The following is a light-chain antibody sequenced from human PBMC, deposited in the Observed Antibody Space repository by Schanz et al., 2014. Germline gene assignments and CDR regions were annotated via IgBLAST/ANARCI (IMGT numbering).Light chain of an antibody. CDR2: SNS. CDR3: AAWDDILSGVV. V-gene: IGLV1-44*01. J-gene: IGLJ2*01. CDR1: SSNIGSNS. Sequence: QSVLTQPPSASGTPGQRVTISCSGSSSNIGSNSVNWYQQLPGTAPKLLIYSNSQRPSGVPDRFSGSKSGTSASLAISGLQSEDEADYFCAAWDDILSGVVFGGGTKLTVL.